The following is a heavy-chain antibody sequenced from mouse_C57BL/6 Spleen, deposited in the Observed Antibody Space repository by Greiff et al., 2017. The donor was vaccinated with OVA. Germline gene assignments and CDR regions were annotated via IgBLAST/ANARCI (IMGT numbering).Heavy chain of an antibody. D-gene: IGHD1-1*01. CDR2: IDPANGNT. V-gene: IGHV14-3*01. Sequence: EVKLVESVAELVRPGASVKLSCTASGFNIKNTYMHWVKQRPEQGLEWIGRIDPANGNTKYAPKFQGKATITADTSSNTAYLQLSSLTSEDTAIYYCARGYYGGSYNVDYWGQGTTLTVSS. J-gene: IGHJ2*01. CDR1: GFNIKNTY. CDR3: ARGYYGGSYNVDY.